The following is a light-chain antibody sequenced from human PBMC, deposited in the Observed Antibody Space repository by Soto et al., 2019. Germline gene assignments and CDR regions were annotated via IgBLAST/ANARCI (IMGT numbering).Light chain of an antibody. V-gene: IGKV3-20*01. CDR1: QNFRSKY. J-gene: IGKJ2*01. CDR3: QQYGSSPYT. Sequence: EIVLTQSPCTLSLSSRARATLSCRARQNFRSKYLAWYQQKPGQAPRLLISGASSKATGIPDRFSGSGSGTDFTLTISRLEPEDFAVYYCQQYGSSPYTFGQGTKLEIK. CDR2: GAS.